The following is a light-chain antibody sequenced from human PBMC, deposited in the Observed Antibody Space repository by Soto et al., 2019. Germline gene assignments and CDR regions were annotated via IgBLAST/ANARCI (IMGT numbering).Light chain of an antibody. Sequence: ETVMTQSPATLSVSPGERATLSCRASQSVSSNLAWYQQKPGQVPRLLIYGASTRATGIPARFSGSGSGTEFTLTISSLQSEDVAVYYCQQYNNWPPLTFGGGTKVEIK. J-gene: IGKJ4*01. CDR3: QQYNNWPPLT. V-gene: IGKV3-15*01. CDR2: GAS. CDR1: QSVSSN.